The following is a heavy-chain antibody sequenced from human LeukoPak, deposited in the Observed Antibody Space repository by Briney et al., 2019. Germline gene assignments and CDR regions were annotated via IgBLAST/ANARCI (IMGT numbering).Heavy chain of an antibody. CDR2: IKQDGSEK. CDR3: ARDGIVGASPYFDY. D-gene: IGHD1-26*01. Sequence: GGSLRLSCAASGFTFSSYWMSWVRQAPGKGLEWVANIKQDGSEKYYVDSVRGRFTISRDNAKNSLYLQMNSLRAEDTAVYYCARDGIVGASPYFDYWGQGTLVTVSS. J-gene: IGHJ4*02. CDR1: GFTFSSYW. V-gene: IGHV3-7*01.